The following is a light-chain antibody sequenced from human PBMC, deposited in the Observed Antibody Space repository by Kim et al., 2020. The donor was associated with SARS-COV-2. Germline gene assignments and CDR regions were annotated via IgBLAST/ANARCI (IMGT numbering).Light chain of an antibody. CDR1: SSNTGGNT. CDR2: SFG. CDR3: AAWDDSLNGPV. J-gene: IGLJ3*02. Sequence: GQKVLISCSGISSNTGGNTVSWYQQLPGTAPELLIYSFGQGPSGVAGRFSGSRSGTYASLAISGLQSEDEADDYCAAWDDSLNGPVFGGGTKVTVL. V-gene: IGLV1-44*01.